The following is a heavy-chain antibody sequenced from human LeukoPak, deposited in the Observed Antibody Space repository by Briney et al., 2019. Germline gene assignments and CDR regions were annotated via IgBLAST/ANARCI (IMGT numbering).Heavy chain of an antibody. Sequence: SETLSLTCTVSGGSISSSSYYWSWIRQPPGKGLEWIGYIYYSGSTNYNPSLKSRVTISVDTSKNQFSLKLSSVTAADTAVYYCARATGIWFDPWGQGTLVTVSS. D-gene: IGHD3-10*01. V-gene: IGHV4-61*01. J-gene: IGHJ5*02. CDR2: IYYSGST. CDR3: ARATGIWFDP. CDR1: GGSISSSSYY.